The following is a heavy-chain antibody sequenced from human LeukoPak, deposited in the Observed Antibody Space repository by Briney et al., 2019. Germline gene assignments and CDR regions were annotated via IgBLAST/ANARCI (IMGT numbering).Heavy chain of an antibody. D-gene: IGHD2-2*01. Sequence: GGSLRLSCTAPGFAFDEHGMSWVRQVPGKGLEWVSGINWSGGSTGYADPLRGRFTISRDNAKNSLYLQMDSLRAKDTALYYCARAPITSPFYFDYWGQGTLVTVSS. V-gene: IGHV3-20*04. CDR3: ARAPITSPFYFDY. CDR2: INWSGGST. J-gene: IGHJ4*02. CDR1: GFAFDEHG.